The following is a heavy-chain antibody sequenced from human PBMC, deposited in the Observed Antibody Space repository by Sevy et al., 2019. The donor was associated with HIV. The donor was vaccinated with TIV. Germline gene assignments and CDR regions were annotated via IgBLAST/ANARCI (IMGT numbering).Heavy chain of an antibody. V-gene: IGHV4-61*01. Sequence: SETLSLSCSVSGGSVSSGTYYWSWIRQPPGKGLEWIGHIYKTGSTNYKLSLQSRVSISVDTSTNPFSLRLRSVTAADTAVYYCARVPRGQLWYSGSLGGYYYHMDVWGKGTTVTVSS. CDR2: IYKTGST. D-gene: IGHD3-16*01. CDR1: GGSVSSGTYY. CDR3: ARVPRGQLWYSGSLGGYYYHMDV. J-gene: IGHJ6*03.